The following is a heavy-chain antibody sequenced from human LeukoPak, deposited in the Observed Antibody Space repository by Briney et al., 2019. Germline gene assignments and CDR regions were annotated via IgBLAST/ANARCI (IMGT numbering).Heavy chain of an antibody. D-gene: IGHD6-19*01. CDR2: ISSSGSTI. CDR1: GFTFSSYE. V-gene: IGHV3-48*03. Sequence: GGSLRLSCAASGFTFSSYEMNWVRQAPGKGLEWVSYISSSGSTIYYADSVKGRFTISRDNAKNSLYLQMNSLRAEDTAVYYCARAGYSSGWYYDAFDIWGQGTMVTVSS. CDR3: ARAGYSSGWYYDAFDI. J-gene: IGHJ3*02.